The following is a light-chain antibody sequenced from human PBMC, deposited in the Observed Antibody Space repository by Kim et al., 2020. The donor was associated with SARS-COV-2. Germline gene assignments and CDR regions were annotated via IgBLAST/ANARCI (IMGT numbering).Light chain of an antibody. Sequence: GSPRQTARISCSGDVLEKRYARWYQQKAGQAPVLVIYKDTEPPTGIPERCSGASSGTTVTLTISGAQVEDEADYYCDSAADITLAFGGGTRLTVL. V-gene: IGLV3-27*01. CDR1: VLEKRY. J-gene: IGLJ2*01. CDR2: KDT. CDR3: DSAADITLA.